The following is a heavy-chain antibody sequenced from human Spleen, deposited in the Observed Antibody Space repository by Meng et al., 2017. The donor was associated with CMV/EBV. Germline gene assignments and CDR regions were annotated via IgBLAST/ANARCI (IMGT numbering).Heavy chain of an antibody. CDR1: GFTFSSYS. CDR3: ARASDYSMGYYYYYGMDV. D-gene: IGHD4-11*01. Sequence: GGSLRLSCAASGFTFSSYSMNWVRQAPGKGLEWVSSISSSSSYIYYADSVKGRFTISRDNAKNSLYLQMNSLRAEDTAVYYCARASDYSMGYYYYYGMDVWGQGTTVTVSS. J-gene: IGHJ6*02. CDR2: ISSSSSYI. V-gene: IGHV3-21*01.